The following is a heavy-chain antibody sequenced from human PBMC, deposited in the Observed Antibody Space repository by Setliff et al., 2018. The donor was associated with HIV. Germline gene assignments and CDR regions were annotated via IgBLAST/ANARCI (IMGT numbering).Heavy chain of an antibody. CDR1: GFTFSSYN. Sequence: GGSLRLSCAASGFTFSSYNMHWVRQAPGKGLEWVAVISNDGTIKYYADSVRGRFTISRDNSKNTLYLQMNSLRAEDTAVYYCARDRVESLYFGDLNYLDVWGKGTTVTVSS. CDR2: ISNDGTIK. V-gene: IGHV3-30*04. CDR3: ARDRVESLYFGDLNYLDV. D-gene: IGHD3-10*01. J-gene: IGHJ6*04.